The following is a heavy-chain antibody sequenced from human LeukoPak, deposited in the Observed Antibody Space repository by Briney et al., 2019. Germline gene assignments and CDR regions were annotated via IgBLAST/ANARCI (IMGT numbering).Heavy chain of an antibody. CDR3: ARHWRSCDSSGSYSFDY. CDR2: ISNSGST. D-gene: IGHD3-22*01. CDR1: GGSISNYY. Sequence: PSETLSLTCTVSGGSISNYYWSWIRQPPGKGLEWIGYISNSGSTNDNPSLKRRVTISVDTSKNQFSLKLSSVTAADTAVYYCARHWRSCDSSGSYSFDYWGQGTLVTVSS. V-gene: IGHV4-59*08. J-gene: IGHJ4*01.